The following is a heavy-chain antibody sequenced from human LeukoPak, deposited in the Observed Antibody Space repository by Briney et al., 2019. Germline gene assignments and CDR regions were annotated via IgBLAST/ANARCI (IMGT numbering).Heavy chain of an antibody. CDR2: IYYSGST. CDR3: ARHGGDIVVVPTTMTFDY. CDR1: GVSISSSSYY. Sequence: SETLSLTCTVSGVSISSSSYYWGWIRQLPGKGLEWIGNIYYSGSTYYNPSLKSRVIISVDTSKNQFSLKLSSVTAADTAVYYCARHGGDIVVVPTTMTFDYWGQGTLVTVSS. J-gene: IGHJ4*02. D-gene: IGHD2-2*01. V-gene: IGHV4-39*01.